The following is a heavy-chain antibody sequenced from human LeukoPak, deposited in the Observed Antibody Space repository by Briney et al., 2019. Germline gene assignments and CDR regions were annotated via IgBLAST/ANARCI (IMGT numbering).Heavy chain of an antibody. CDR3: ASSLAAAGQYYFDY. CDR2: INPSGGTT. CDR1: GYTFTSYY. J-gene: IGHJ4*02. D-gene: IGHD6-13*01. Sequence: ASVKVSCKASGYTFTSYYMHWVRQAPGQGLEGMGIINPSGGTTSYAQKFQGRVTMTRDTSTSTLYMELSSLRSEDTAVYYCASSLAAAGQYYFDYWGQGTLVTVSS. V-gene: IGHV1-46*01.